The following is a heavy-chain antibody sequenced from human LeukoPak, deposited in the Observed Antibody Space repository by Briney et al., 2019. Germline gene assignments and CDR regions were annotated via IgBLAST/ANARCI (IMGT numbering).Heavy chain of an antibody. Sequence: ASVKVSCKASGYTFTGYYMHWVRQAPGQGLEWMGWINPNSGGTNYAQKFQGRVTMTRDTSISTAYMELSRLRSDDTAVYYCARREWLVRAFDIWGQGTMVTVSS. CDR2: INPNSGGT. J-gene: IGHJ3*02. D-gene: IGHD6-19*01. CDR1: GYTFTGYY. V-gene: IGHV1-2*02. CDR3: ARREWLVRAFDI.